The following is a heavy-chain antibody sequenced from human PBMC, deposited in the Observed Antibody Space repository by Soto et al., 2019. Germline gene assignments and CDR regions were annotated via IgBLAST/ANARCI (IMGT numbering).Heavy chain of an antibody. V-gene: IGHV4-59*01. CDR3: ARLSDYDFWSGRGSGMDV. J-gene: IGHJ6*02. CDR1: GCSISSYY. Sequence: PSESLSLPCPVSGCSISSYYWSWIRQPPGKGLEWIGYIYYSGSTNYNPSLKSRVTISVDTSKNQFSLKLSSVTAADTAVYYCARLSDYDFWSGRGSGMDVWGQGTTVTVPS. D-gene: IGHD3-3*01. CDR2: IYYSGST.